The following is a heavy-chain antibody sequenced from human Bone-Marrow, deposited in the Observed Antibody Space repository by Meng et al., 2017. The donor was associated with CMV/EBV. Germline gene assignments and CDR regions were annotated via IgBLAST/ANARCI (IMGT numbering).Heavy chain of an antibody. CDR3: AKVGGIVVVPAAIQNYFDY. CDR2: IKQDGSEK. J-gene: IGHJ4*02. CDR1: GFTFSRFA. Sequence: GESLKISCEGSGFTFSRFAMHWVRQAPGKGLEWVANIKQDGSEKYYVDSVKGRFTISRDNAKSSLYLQMNSLRAEDTAVYYCAKVGGIVVVPAAIQNYFDYWGQGTLVTVSS. V-gene: IGHV3-7*03. D-gene: IGHD2-2*02.